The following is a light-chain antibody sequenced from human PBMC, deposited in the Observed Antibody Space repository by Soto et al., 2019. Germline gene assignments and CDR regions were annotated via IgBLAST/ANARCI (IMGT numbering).Light chain of an antibody. CDR2: GAS. V-gene: IGKV3-20*01. Sequence: EIVLTQSPGTLSLSPGERATLSCRASQSVSSSYVAWYQQRPGQAPMLLIYGASSRASGIPDRFSGSGSGTDFTLTISGLEPEDFAVYYCQQYGSSPRTFGGGTKVEIK. J-gene: IGKJ4*01. CDR1: QSVSSSY. CDR3: QQYGSSPRT.